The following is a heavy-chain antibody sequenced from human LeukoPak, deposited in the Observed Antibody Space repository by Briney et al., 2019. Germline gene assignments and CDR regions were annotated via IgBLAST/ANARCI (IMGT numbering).Heavy chain of an antibody. CDR3: ARRTYYYDSSGYYYKGEFDY. Sequence: SETLSLTCAVYGGSFSGYYWSWIRQPPGKGLEWIGEINHSGSTNYNPSLKSRVTISVDTSKNQFSLKLSSVTAADTDVYYCARRTYYYDSSGYYYKGEFDYWGQGTLVTVSS. CDR2: INHSGST. V-gene: IGHV4-34*01. CDR1: GGSFSGYY. D-gene: IGHD3-22*01. J-gene: IGHJ4*02.